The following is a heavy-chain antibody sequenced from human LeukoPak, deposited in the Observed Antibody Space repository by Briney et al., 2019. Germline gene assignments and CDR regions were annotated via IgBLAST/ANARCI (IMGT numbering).Heavy chain of an antibody. CDR2: IYTSGDT. CDR3: VIVRYSGSWFPVPNFDC. V-gene: IGHV3-66*01. CDR1: GVTVSGNY. J-gene: IGHJ4*02. D-gene: IGHD1-26*01. Sequence: PGGSLRLSCAASGVTVSGNYMSWVRQAPGKGLEWVSVIYTSGDTYYADSVKGRFTISRDSSKNTLYPQMNTLRTEDTAVYYCVIVRYSGSWFPVPNFDCWGQGTLVTVSS.